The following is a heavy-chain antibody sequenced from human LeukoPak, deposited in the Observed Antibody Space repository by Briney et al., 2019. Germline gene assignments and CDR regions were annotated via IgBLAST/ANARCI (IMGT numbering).Heavy chain of an antibody. CDR1: AYTFTVYY. CDR3: ARALWSGGQFEP. J-gene: IGHJ5*02. D-gene: IGHD3-3*01. CDR2: INPNSGGT. V-gene: IGHV1-2*02. Sequence: AASVTVTFSASAYTFTVYYMHWVRQAPGQGIEWMGWINPNSGGTNYAQKFQGRVTMTRDTSISTAYMELSRLISGDTAIYFCARALWSGGQFEPWGRGTLVTVSS.